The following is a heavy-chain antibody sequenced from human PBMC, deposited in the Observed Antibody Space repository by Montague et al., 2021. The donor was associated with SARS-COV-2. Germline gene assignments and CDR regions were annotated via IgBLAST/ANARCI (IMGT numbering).Heavy chain of an antibody. CDR1: GDSISSYY. J-gene: IGHJ4*02. D-gene: IGHD1-1*01. CDR2: VHYTGST. CDR3: ARAQNTCFIANCVNYFEV. Sequence: SETLSLTCEVSGDSISSYYWSWIRQSPGKGLEWIGYVHYTGSTEYNPSLKTRVTLSLDTPTNHFSLKLRSVTAADTAVYYCARAQNTCFIANCVNYFEVWGLGALVTVSS. V-gene: IGHV4-59*01.